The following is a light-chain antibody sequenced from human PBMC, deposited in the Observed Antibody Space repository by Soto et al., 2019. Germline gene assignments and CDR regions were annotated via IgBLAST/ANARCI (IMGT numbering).Light chain of an antibody. J-gene: IGLJ1*01. V-gene: IGLV2-14*01. Sequence: HSVLTQPASVSGSPGQSITISCTGTSSDVGNYNYVSWYQQHPGKAPKLMIHDVSNRPSGVSNRFSGSKSGNTASLTISGLQAEDEADYYCSSYTSSSTYVFGTGTKVTVL. CDR1: SSDVGNYNY. CDR3: SSYTSSSTYV. CDR2: DVS.